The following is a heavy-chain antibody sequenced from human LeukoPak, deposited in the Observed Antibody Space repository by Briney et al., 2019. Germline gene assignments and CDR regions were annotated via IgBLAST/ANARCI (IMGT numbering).Heavy chain of an antibody. V-gene: IGHV3-21*01. Sequence: GGSLRLSCAASGFTFSSYSMNWVRQAPGKGLEWVSPITSSSSYMSYADSVKGRFTISRDNAKNSLYLQMNSPGAEDTAVYYCARASIKWLRSSFDSWGQGTLVTVSS. J-gene: IGHJ4*02. CDR2: ITSSSSYM. CDR1: GFTFSSYS. CDR3: ARASIKWLRSSFDS. D-gene: IGHD5-12*01.